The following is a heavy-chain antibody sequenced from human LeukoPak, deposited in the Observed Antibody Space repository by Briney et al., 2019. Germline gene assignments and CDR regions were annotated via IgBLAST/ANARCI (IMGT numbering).Heavy chain of an antibody. J-gene: IGHJ4*02. CDR1: GFTFSIYT. V-gene: IGHV3-23*01. CDR2: INYNGDNK. Sequence: PGGSLRLSCAASGFTFSIYTMNWVRQAPGKGLEWVSIINYNGDNKYYADSVQGRFTISRDNSKNTVYLQMNSLRAEDTAIYCCAKDGHCPGALCPTQIAVAGYNDNWGQGTLVTVSS. D-gene: IGHD6-19*01. CDR3: AKDGHCPGALCPTQIAVAGYNDN.